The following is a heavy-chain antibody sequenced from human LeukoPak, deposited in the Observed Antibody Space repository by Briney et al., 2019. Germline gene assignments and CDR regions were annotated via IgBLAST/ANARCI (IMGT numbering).Heavy chain of an antibody. Sequence: GGSLRLSCAASGFTFSSYDMHWVRQATGKGLEWVSAIGTAGDTYYPGSVKGRFTISRENAKNSLCLQMNSLRAGDTAVYYCAREGGDYVGLDVWGQGTTVTVSS. V-gene: IGHV3-13*01. CDR2: IGTAGDT. J-gene: IGHJ6*02. CDR1: GFTFSSYD. CDR3: AREGGDYVGLDV. D-gene: IGHD4-17*01.